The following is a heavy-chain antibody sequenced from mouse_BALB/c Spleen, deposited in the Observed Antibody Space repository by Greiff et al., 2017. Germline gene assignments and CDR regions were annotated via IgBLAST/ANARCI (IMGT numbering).Heavy chain of an antibody. V-gene: IGHV5-6-5*01. Sequence: EVQRVESGGGLVKPGGSLKLSCAASGFTFSSYAMSWVRQTPEKRLEWVASISSGGSTYYPDSVKGRFTISRDNARNILYLQMSSLRSEDTAMYYCARGRDGSSPFAYWGQGTLVTVSA. CDR2: ISSGGST. CDR3: ARGRDGSSPFAY. J-gene: IGHJ3*01. D-gene: IGHD1-1*01. CDR1: GFTFSSYA.